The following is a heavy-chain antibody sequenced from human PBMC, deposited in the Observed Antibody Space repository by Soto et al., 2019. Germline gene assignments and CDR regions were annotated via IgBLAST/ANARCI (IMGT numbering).Heavy chain of an antibody. Sequence: EVQLLESGGGLVQPGGSLRHSCAASAFTFSTYAMSWVRQAAGKGLEWVSAISGSGGSTYHADSVKCRFTISRDNSKNTLYLQMNGLRAEDTAVYYCAKEVAVDDGMDIWGQGTTLTFSS. D-gene: IGHD6-19*01. CDR1: AFTFSTYA. J-gene: IGHJ6*02. CDR2: ISGSGGST. CDR3: AKEVAVDDGMDI. V-gene: IGHV3-23*01.